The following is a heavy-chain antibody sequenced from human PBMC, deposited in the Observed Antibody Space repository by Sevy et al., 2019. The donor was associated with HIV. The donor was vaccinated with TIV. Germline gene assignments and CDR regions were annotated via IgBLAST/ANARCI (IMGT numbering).Heavy chain of an antibody. D-gene: IGHD1-1*01. CDR3: ALERLSSNVAEYFQN. Sequence: GGSLRLSCAASGFTFTSFSMHWVRQAPGKGLEWVATIPYDGSNKYYADSVKGRFTISRDNSKNYLYLQMNSLRAEDTAVYCCALERLSSNVAEYFQNWGQGTLVTVSS. V-gene: IGHV3-30-3*01. CDR1: GFTFTSFS. CDR2: IPYDGSNK. J-gene: IGHJ1*01.